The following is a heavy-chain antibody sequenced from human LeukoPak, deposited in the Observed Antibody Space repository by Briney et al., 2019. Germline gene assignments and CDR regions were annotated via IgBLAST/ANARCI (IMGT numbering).Heavy chain of an antibody. CDR3: ARVGSYCGGDCYLDY. CDR2: ISSSSSSYI. D-gene: IGHD2-21*02. Sequence: PGGSLRLSCAASGFTFSSYSMNWVRQAPGKGLEWVSSISSSSSSYIYYADSVKGRFTISRDNAKNSLYLQMNSLRAEDTAVYYCARVGSYCGGDCYLDYWGQGTLVTVSS. V-gene: IGHV3-21*01. CDR1: GFTFSSYS. J-gene: IGHJ4*02.